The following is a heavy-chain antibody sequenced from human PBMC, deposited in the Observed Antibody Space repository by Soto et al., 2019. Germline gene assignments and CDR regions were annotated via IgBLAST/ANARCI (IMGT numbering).Heavy chain of an antibody. V-gene: IGHV3-48*01. CDR1: GFTFSSYA. CDR3: AVVPAANGHYGMDV. Sequence: PGGSLRLSCAASGFTFSSYAMSWVRQAPGKGLEWVSGISSSSSTIYYADSVKGRFTISRDNAKNSLYLQMNSLRAEDTAVYYCAVVPAANGHYGMDVWGQGTTVTVSS. J-gene: IGHJ6*02. CDR2: ISSSSSTI. D-gene: IGHD2-2*01.